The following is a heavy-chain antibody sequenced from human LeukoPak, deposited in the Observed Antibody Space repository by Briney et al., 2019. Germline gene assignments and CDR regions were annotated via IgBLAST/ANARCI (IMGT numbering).Heavy chain of an antibody. V-gene: IGHV4-59*11. CDR1: GGSISSHY. CDR3: ASETHYGDSL. CDR2: IYYSGST. J-gene: IGHJ4*02. D-gene: IGHD4-17*01. Sequence: PSETLSLTCTVSGGSISSHYWSWIRQPPGKGLEWIGYIYYSGSTNYNPSLKSRVTISVDTSKNQFSLKLSSVTAADTAVYYCASETHYGDSLWGQGTLVTVSS.